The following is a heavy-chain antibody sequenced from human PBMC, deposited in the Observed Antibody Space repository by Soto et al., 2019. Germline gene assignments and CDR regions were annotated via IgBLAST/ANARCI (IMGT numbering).Heavy chain of an antibody. CDR1: QFTFSTYA. J-gene: IGHJ4*02. D-gene: IGHD6-13*01. CDR2: IVGSGGST. CDR3: AKDHPDSSSWFFDC. Sequence: GGSLRLSCAASQFTFSTYAMSWVRQAPGKGLEWVSTIVGSGGSTNYADSVKGRFTISRDNSKNTLYLQMNIMRAEDTAVYYCAKDHPDSSSWFFDCWGQGTLVTVSS. V-gene: IGHV3-23*01.